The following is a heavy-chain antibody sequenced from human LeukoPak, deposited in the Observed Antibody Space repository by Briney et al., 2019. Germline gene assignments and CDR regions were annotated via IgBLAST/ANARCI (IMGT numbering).Heavy chain of an antibody. J-gene: IGHJ5*02. Sequence: GGSLRLSCAASGFTFSGSAVHWVRQSSGKGLEWVGHIDKKDNLYATAYAESVKGRFTISRDDSKDTAFLHMDSLKTEDTALYYCTRDRGTYNWFDPWGQGNLVTVSS. CDR1: GFTFSGSA. V-gene: IGHV3-73*01. CDR2: IDKKDNLYAT. D-gene: IGHD2-15*01. CDR3: TRDRGTYNWFDP.